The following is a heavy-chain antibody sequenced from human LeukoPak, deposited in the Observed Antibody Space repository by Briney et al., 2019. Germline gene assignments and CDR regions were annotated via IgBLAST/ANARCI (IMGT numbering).Heavy chain of an antibody. Sequence: GRSLRLSCEVSEFTFSHFAMHWVRQAPGKGLEWVAVVSSHGNDGFYADSVKGRFTISRDNSKNTLYLQIDSVRPEDTAIYYCTRDAYNYNDFDYWGQGTTVTVSS. D-gene: IGHD5-24*01. CDR3: TRDAYNYNDFDY. CDR2: VSSHGNDG. V-gene: IGHV3-30*01. CDR1: EFTFSHFA. J-gene: IGHJ4*03.